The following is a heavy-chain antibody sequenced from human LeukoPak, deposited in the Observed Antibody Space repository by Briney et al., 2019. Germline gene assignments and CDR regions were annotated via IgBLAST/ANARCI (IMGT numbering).Heavy chain of an antibody. J-gene: IGHJ3*02. CDR2: IIPIFGTA. D-gene: IGHD3-3*01. CDR3: ARDHRGYDFWSGSVRDAFDI. Sequence: GASVKVSCKASGGTFSSYAISWVRQAPGQGLEWMGGIIPIFGTANYAQKFQGRVTITADESTSTAYMELSSLRSEDTAVYYCARDHRGYDFWSGSVRDAFDIWGQGTMVTVSS. CDR1: GGTFSSYA. V-gene: IGHV1-69*13.